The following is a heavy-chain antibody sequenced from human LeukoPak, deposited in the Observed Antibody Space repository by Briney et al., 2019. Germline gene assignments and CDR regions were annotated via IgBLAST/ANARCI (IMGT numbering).Heavy chain of an antibody. Sequence: PSETLSLTCTVSGGSISSYYWSWIRQPPGKGLEWIGYIYYSGSTYYNPSLKSRVTISVDTSKNQFSLKLSSVTAADTAVYYCARGNGEQDYWGQGTLVTVSS. J-gene: IGHJ4*02. CDR1: GGSISSYY. D-gene: IGHD3-10*01. V-gene: IGHV4-59*12. CDR3: ARGNGEQDY. CDR2: IYYSGST.